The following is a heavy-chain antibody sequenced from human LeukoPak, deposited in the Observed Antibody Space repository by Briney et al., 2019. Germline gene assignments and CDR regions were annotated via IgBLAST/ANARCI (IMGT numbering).Heavy chain of an antibody. Sequence: SETLSLTCTVSGASISSSSYYWGWIRQPPGKGLEWIGSIYYGGNTYYNPSLKSRVTISVDTSKNQFSLKVSSVTAADTAVYYCARAACGGDCRGYYYYGMDVWGQGTTVTVSS. CDR2: IYYGGNT. J-gene: IGHJ6*02. V-gene: IGHV4-39*07. CDR3: ARAACGGDCRGYYYYGMDV. CDR1: GASISSSSYY. D-gene: IGHD2-21*02.